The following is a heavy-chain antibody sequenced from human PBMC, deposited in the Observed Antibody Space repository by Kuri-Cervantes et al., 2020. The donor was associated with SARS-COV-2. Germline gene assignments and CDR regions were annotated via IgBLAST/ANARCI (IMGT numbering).Heavy chain of an antibody. D-gene: IGHD6-19*01. J-gene: IGHJ4*02. Sequence: SETLSLTCTVAGGSISSGSYYWTWIRQPAGKGLEWIGRLYTSGSTNYNPTRKSRVTIAADTSKNQFSLSLSAVTAADTAVYYCARGIAVAVAKYFDYWGQGTLVTVSS. CDR1: GGSISSGSYY. CDR2: LYTSGST. V-gene: IGHV4-61*02. CDR3: ARGIAVAVAKYFDY.